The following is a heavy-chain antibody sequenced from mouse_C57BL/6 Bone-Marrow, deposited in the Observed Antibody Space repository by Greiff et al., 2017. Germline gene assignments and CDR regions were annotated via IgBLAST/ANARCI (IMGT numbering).Heavy chain of an antibody. V-gene: IGHV1-85*01. CDR3: ARYRSSWYYAMDY. J-gene: IGHJ4*01. CDR2: IYPRDGST. Sequence: QVQLQPSGPELVKPGASVKLSCKASGYTFTSYDINWVQQRPGQGLEWIGWIYPRDGSTKYNEKFKGKATLTVDTSSSTAYMELHSLTSEDSAVYFCARYRSSWYYAMDYWGQGTSVTVSS. CDR1: GYTFTSYD. D-gene: IGHD1-1*01.